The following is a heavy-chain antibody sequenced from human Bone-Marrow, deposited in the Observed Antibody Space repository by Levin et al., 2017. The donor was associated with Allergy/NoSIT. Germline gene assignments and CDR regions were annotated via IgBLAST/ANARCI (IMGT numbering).Heavy chain of an antibody. CDR1: GGSTSNSY. V-gene: IGHV4-59*01. Sequence: SCTVSGGSTSNSYWIWIRQSPGNGLEWIGYISDSGRTKYFPSLKSRVTMSLDTSKSQFSLNLSSVTAADTAMYFCARAPGGYGYFDFWGQGTLVSVSS. CDR3: ARAPGGYGYFDF. J-gene: IGHJ4*02. D-gene: IGHD5-12*01. CDR2: ISDSGRT.